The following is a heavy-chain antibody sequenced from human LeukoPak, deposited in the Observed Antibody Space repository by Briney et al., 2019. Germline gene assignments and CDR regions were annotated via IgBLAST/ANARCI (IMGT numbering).Heavy chain of an antibody. Sequence: SQTLSLTCTVSGGSINSGTYYWSWIRQHPGKGLEWIGYIYYSGTTLYNPSLKSRVIISLDTSKNQFSLNLNSVTAADTAVYYGARGVVGVIVTAWTYGALDAWGQGTTVIVSS. D-gene: IGHD2-21*01. J-gene: IGHJ6*02. CDR3: ARGVVGVIVTAWTYGALDA. V-gene: IGHV4-31*03. CDR2: IYYSGTT. CDR1: GGSINSGTYY.